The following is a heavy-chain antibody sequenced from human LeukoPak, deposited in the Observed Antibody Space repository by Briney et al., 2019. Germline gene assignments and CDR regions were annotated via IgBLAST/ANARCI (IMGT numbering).Heavy chain of an antibody. CDR3: ARERTGQITGTFFFDY. D-gene: IGHD1-7*01. CDR2: IWYDGSNK. Sequence: GGSLRLSCAASGFTFSSYGMHWVRQAPGKGLEWVAVIWYDGSNKYYADSVKGRFTISRDNSKNTLYLQMNSLRAEDTAVYYCARERTGQITGTFFFDYWGQGTLVTVSS. J-gene: IGHJ4*02. CDR1: GFTFSSYG. V-gene: IGHV3-33*01.